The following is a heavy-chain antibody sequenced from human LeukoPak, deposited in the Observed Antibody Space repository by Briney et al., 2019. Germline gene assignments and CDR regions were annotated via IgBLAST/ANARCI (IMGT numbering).Heavy chain of an antibody. CDR1: GGSISSSSYY. CDR3: ARYCSGGSCYSLFETNGFDP. CDR2: IYYSGST. D-gene: IGHD2-15*01. V-gene: IGHV4-39*07. Sequence: SETLSLTCTVSGGSISSSSYYWGWIRQPPGKGLEWIGSIYYSGSTYYNPSLKSRVTISVDTSKNQFSLKLSSVIAADTAVYYCARYCSGGSCYSLFETNGFDPWGQGTLVTVSS. J-gene: IGHJ5*02.